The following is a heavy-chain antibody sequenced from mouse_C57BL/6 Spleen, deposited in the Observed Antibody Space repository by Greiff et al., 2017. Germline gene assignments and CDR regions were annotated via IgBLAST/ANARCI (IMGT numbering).Heavy chain of an antibody. J-gene: IGHJ3*01. CDR3: ARPHIDDYDGAWFAY. CDR1: GFTFSDYY. V-gene: IGHV5-12*01. CDR2: ISNGGGST. Sequence: EVKLVESGGGLVQPGGSLKLSCAASGFTFSDYYMYWVRQTPEKRLEWVAYISNGGGSTYYPDPVKGRFTISRDNAKNTLYLQRSSLKSEDTAMYYCARPHIDDYDGAWFAYWGQGTLVTVSA. D-gene: IGHD2-4*01.